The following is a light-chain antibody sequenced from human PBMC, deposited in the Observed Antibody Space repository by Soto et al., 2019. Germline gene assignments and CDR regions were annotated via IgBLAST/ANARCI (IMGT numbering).Light chain of an antibody. J-gene: IGKJ4*01. Sequence: DIQMTQSPSSLSASVGDRVTITCQASQDISNYLNWYQQKPGKAPKLLIYDASNLETGVPSRFSGSGSGTDFTFTISSLQPEDIATYYCQQYDQPDTFGGGTKVEIK. CDR3: QQYDQPDT. CDR2: DAS. CDR1: QDISNY. V-gene: IGKV1-33*01.